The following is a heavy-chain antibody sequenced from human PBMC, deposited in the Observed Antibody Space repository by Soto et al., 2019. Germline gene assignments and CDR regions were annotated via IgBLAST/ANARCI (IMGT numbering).Heavy chain of an antibody. Sequence: SETLSLTCTVSGGSISGYYWSWIRQPPGKGLEWIGYMYNTGSTVYNPSFKSRVTISVDTSKNQFSLKLSSVTAADTAVYYCARDSRGDGYSYWGQGTLVTVSS. CDR3: ARDSRGDGYSY. CDR1: GGSISGYY. V-gene: IGHV4-4*08. D-gene: IGHD4-4*01. CDR2: MYNTGST. J-gene: IGHJ4*02.